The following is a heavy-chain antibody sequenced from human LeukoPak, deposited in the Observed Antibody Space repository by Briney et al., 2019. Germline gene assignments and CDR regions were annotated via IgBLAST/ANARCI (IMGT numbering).Heavy chain of an antibody. CDR1: GGSISSSSNY. CDR3: ARLGGYCSSTSCYGAFDY. CDR2: IFYSGST. D-gene: IGHD2-2*01. Sequence: SETLSPTCTVSGGSISSSSNYWGWIRQPPGKGLEGIWRIFYSGSTYYTPSLKSRVTISVDTSKNQSSLKLSSVTAADTAVYYCARLGGYCSSTSCYGAFDYWGQGTLVTVSS. J-gene: IGHJ4*02. V-gene: IGHV4-39*01.